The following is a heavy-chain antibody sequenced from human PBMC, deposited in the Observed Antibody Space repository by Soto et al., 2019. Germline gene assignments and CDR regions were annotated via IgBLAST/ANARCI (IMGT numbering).Heavy chain of an antibody. Sequence: SETLSLTCTVSGGSISSSSVYWGWIRQPPGKGLEWIGTIYYSGSTYYSPSLQSRVTISVDTSKSQFSLKLTSVTAADTAVYFCARHVKKGSSTLRGVDSWGLGTPVTVSS. CDR1: GGSISSSSVY. J-gene: IGHJ4*02. CDR2: IYYSGST. V-gene: IGHV4-39*01. CDR3: ARHVKKGSSTLRGVDS. D-gene: IGHD3-10*01.